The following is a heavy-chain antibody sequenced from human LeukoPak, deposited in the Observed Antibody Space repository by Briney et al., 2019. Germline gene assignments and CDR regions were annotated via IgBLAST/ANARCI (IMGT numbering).Heavy chain of an antibody. CDR1: GFTFSGSA. CDR2: IRSTANGYAT. CDR3: ARGPTNGQAFDY. Sequence: PGGSLRLSCAASGFTFSGSALHWVRQASGKGLEWVGRIRSTANGYATAYAASVKGRFTISRDDSKNTAYLQMDSLRAEDTAVYWCARGPTNGQAFDYWGQGTLVSVSS. D-gene: IGHD2-8*01. J-gene: IGHJ4*02. V-gene: IGHV3-73*01.